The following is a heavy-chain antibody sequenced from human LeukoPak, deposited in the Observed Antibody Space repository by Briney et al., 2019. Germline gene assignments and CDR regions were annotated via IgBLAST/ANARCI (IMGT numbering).Heavy chain of an antibody. CDR2: IYTSGST. D-gene: IGHD2-21*02. CDR3: ARGSRAVVVTAIPHGDAFDI. CDR1: GGSISSGSYY. J-gene: IGHJ3*02. Sequence: SETLSLTCTVSGGSISSGSYYWSWIRQPAGKGLEWIGRIYTSGSTNYNPSLKSRVTISVDTSKNQFSLKLSSVTAADTAVYYCARGSRAVVVTAIPHGDAFDIWGQGTMVTVSS. V-gene: IGHV4-61*02.